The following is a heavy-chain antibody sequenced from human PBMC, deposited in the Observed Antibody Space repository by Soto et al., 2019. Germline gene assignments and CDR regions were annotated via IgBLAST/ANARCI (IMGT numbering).Heavy chain of an antibody. CDR2: IYSGGST. Sequence: GGSLRLSCAASGFTVSSNYMSWVRQAPGKGLEWVSVIYSGGSTYYADSVKGRFTISRDNSKNTLYLQMNSLRAEDTAVYYCASVPRYCSSTSCYARPPNYYYSMDVWGQGTTVTVSS. V-gene: IGHV3-66*01. J-gene: IGHJ6*02. CDR1: GFTVSSNY. CDR3: ASVPRYCSSTSCYARPPNYYYSMDV. D-gene: IGHD2-2*01.